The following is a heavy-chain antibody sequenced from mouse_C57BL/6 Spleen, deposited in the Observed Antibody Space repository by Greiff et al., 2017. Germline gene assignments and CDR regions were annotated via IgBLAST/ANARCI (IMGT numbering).Heavy chain of an antibody. CDR1: GYTFTSYW. Sequence: QVQLQQPGAELVKPGASVKLSCKASGYTFTSYWMHWVKQRPGQGLEWIGMIHPNSGSTNYNEKFKSKATLTVDKSSSTAYMQLSSLTSEDSAVYYCGREGITANWGFAYWGQGTLVTVSA. D-gene: IGHD4-1*01. J-gene: IGHJ3*01. CDR3: GREGITANWGFAY. CDR2: IHPNSGST. V-gene: IGHV1-64*01.